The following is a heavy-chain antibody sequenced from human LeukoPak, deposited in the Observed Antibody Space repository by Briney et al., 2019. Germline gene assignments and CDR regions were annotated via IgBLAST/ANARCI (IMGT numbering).Heavy chain of an antibody. D-gene: IGHD3-22*01. CDR2: ISYDGSNK. Sequence: PGGSLRLSCAASGFTFSSYAMHWVRQAPGKGLEWVAVISYDGSNKYYADSVKGRFTISRDNSKNTLYLQMNSLRAEDTAVYYCARGAQDYYDSSGYFHWGQGTLVTASS. V-gene: IGHV3-30-3*01. J-gene: IGHJ4*02. CDR1: GFTFSSYA. CDR3: ARGAQDYYDSSGYFH.